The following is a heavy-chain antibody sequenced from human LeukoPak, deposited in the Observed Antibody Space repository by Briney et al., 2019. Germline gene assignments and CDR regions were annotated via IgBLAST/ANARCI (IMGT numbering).Heavy chain of an antibody. J-gene: IGHJ4*02. D-gene: IGHD3-16*02. CDR1: GFTFSSYW. CDR2: IKQDGSEK. CDR3: ARDPGSYYDYVWGSYRLKYFDY. Sequence: PGGSLRLSCAASGFTFSSYWMSWVRQAPGKGLEWVANIKQDGSEKYYVDSVKGRFTISRDNAKNSLYLQMNSLRAEDTAVYYCARDPGSYYDYVWGSYRLKYFDYWGQGTLVTVPS. V-gene: IGHV3-7*03.